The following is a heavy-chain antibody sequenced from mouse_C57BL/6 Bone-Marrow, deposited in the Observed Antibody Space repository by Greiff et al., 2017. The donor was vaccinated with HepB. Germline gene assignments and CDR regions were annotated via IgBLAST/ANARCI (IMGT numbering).Heavy chain of an antibody. V-gene: IGHV14-4*01. Sequence: VQLQQSGAELVRPGASVKLSCTASGFNIKDDYMHWVKQRPEQGLEWIGWIDPENGDTEYASKFQGKATITADTSSNTAYLQLSSLTSEDTAVYYCTTWNRAFAYWGQGTLVTVSA. CDR3: TTWNRAFAY. J-gene: IGHJ3*01. CDR2: IDPENGDT. CDR1: GFNIKDDY.